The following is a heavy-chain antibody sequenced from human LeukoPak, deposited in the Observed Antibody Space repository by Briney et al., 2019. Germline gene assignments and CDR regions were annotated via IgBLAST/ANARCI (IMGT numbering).Heavy chain of an antibody. CDR2: IYSSGRT. J-gene: IGHJ4*02. Sequence: SETLSLACTVSGASMSNSFWSWIRQPAGKGLEWIGRIYSSGRTNYNTSLKSRVTLSIDTSNNQFSLKLTSVTAADTALYYCARAPAGCGGTCSFDYWGQGTLVTVSS. CDR3: ARAPAGCGGTCSFDY. V-gene: IGHV4-4*07. D-gene: IGHD2-15*01. CDR1: GASMSNSF.